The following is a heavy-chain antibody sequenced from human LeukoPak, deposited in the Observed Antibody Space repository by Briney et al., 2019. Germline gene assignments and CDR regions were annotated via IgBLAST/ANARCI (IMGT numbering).Heavy chain of an antibody. CDR3: ARGANDILSGYYLFDY. Sequence: SETLSLTCTVSGGSISSGGYYWSWIRQHPGKGLEWIGYIYYSGSTYYNPSLKSRVTISVDTSKNQFSLKLSSVTAADTAVYYCARGANDILSGYYLFDYWGQGTLVTVSS. D-gene: IGHD3-9*01. V-gene: IGHV4-31*03. J-gene: IGHJ4*02. CDR1: GGSISSGGYY. CDR2: IYYSGST.